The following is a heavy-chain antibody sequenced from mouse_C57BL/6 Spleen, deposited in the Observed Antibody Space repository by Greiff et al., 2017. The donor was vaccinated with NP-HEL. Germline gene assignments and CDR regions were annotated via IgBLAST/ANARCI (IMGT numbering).Heavy chain of an antibody. D-gene: IGHD1-1*01. J-gene: IGHJ4*01. CDR1: GFSLTSYG. CDR2: IWSDGST. CDR3: ARHETDYYGSSPMDY. Sequence: VQLQESGPGLVAPSQSLSITCTVSGFSLTSYGVHWVRQPPGKGLEWLVVIWSDGSTTYNSALKSRLSISKDNSKSQVFLKMNSLQTDDTAMYYCARHETDYYGSSPMDYWGQGTSVTVSS. V-gene: IGHV2-6-1*01.